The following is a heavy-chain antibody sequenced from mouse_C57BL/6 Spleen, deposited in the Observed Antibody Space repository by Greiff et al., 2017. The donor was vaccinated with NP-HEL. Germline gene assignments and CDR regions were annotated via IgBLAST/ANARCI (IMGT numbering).Heavy chain of an antibody. CDR3: ARADYGSSYEEGLFDY. CDR2: INPYNGDT. CDR1: GYSFTGYF. Sequence: EVQLQQSGPELVKPGDSVKISCKASGYSFTGYFMNWVMQSHGKSLEWIGRINPYNGDTFYNQKFKGKATLTVDKSSSTAHMELRSLTSEDSAVYYCARADYGSSYEEGLFDYWGQGTTLTVSS. D-gene: IGHD1-1*01. J-gene: IGHJ2*01. V-gene: IGHV1-20*01.